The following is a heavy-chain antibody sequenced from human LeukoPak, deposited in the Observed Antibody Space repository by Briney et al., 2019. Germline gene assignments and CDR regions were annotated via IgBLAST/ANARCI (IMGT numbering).Heavy chain of an antibody. J-gene: IGHJ6*02. CDR1: GYTFTGYY. V-gene: IGHV1-2*04. Sequence: ASVKVSCKASGYTFTGYYMHWVRQAPGQGLEWMGWINPNSGGTNYAQKFQGWVTMTRDTSISTAYMELSRLRSDDTAVYYCARNEASGSYYTYGMDVWGQGTTVTVSS. CDR3: ARNEASGSYYTYGMDV. D-gene: IGHD3-10*01. CDR2: INPNSGGT.